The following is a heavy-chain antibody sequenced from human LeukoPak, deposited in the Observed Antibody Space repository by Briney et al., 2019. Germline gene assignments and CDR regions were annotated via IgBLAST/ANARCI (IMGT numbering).Heavy chain of an antibody. J-gene: IGHJ4*02. Sequence: ASVKVSCKASGYTFTGYYMHWVRQAPGQGLEWMGWINPSSGGTNYAQKFQGRVTMTRDTSISTAYMELSRLRSDDTAVYYCAREGGYRYQDYFDYWGQGTLVTVSS. V-gene: IGHV1-2*02. CDR2: INPSSGGT. CDR3: AREGGYRYQDYFDY. CDR1: GYTFTGYY. D-gene: IGHD6-13*01.